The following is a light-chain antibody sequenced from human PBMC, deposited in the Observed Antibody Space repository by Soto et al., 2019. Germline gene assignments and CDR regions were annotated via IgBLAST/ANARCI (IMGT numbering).Light chain of an antibody. CDR2: GAS. CDR3: QQYGSLIT. CDR1: QSVSSSY. J-gene: IGKJ5*01. V-gene: IGKV3-20*01. Sequence: EIVLTQSPGTLSLSPGERATLSCRASQSVSSSYLAWYQQKPGQAPSLLIYGASSRATGIPDRFSGSGSGTDFTLTISRLEPEDVAVYYCQQYGSLITFGQGTRLEIK.